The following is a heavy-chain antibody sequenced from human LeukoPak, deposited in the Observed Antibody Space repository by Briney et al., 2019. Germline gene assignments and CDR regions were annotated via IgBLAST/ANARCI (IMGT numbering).Heavy chain of an antibody. D-gene: IGHD6-19*01. V-gene: IGHV1-2*02. J-gene: IGHJ4*02. CDR2: INPNSGGT. CDR3: AAYDSSGWDYAIDY. Sequence: ASVKVSCKASGYTFTGYYMHWVRQAPGQGLEWMGWINPNSGGTNYAQKFQGRVTMTRDTSISTAYMELSRLRSDDTAVYYCAAYDSSGWDYAIDYWGQGTLVTVSS. CDR1: GYTFTGYY.